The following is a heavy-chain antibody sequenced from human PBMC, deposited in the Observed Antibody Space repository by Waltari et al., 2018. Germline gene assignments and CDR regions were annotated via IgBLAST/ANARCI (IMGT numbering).Heavy chain of an antibody. D-gene: IGHD4-4*01. J-gene: IGHJ4*02. CDR2: IRSSWSTI. Sequence: QLQLQESGPGLVKPSETLSLTCTVSGGSISSSSYYWGWIRQPPGKGLEWVSYIRSSWSTIYHADSVKGRITISRGNAKNSLYLEMNSLRAEDTAVYYCARVTPFDYWGQGTLVTVSS. CDR3: ARVTPFDY. CDR1: GGSISSSSYY. V-gene: IGHV3-11*04.